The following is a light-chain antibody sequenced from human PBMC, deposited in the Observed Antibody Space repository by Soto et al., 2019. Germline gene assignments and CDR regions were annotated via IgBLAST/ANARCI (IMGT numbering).Light chain of an antibody. CDR3: QQYNSSPRT. CDR1: QSASSY. CDR2: GAS. Sequence: EIVLTQSPGTLSLSPGERATLSCRASQSASSYLAWYQQKPGQAPRLLIYGASSRATGIPGRFSGSGSGTDFTLTISGLEPEDFAVYYCQQYNSSPRTFGQGTRWIS. J-gene: IGKJ1*01. V-gene: IGKV3-20*01.